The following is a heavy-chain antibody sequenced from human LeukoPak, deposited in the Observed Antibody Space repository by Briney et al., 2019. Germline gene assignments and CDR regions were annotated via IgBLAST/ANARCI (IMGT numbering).Heavy chain of an antibody. CDR1: GFTFSSYW. Sequence: GGSLRLSCAASGFTFSSYWLHWVRQAPGKGLVWVSRINSDGSSTTYADSVKGRFTISRDNAKNTLYLQMNSLRAEDTAVYYCARDRGSGWYYFDYWGQGTLVTVSS. V-gene: IGHV3-74*01. J-gene: IGHJ4*02. D-gene: IGHD6-19*01. CDR3: ARDRGSGWYYFDY. CDR2: INSDGSST.